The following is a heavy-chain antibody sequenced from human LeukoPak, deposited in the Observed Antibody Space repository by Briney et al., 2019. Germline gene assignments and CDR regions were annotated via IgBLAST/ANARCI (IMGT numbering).Heavy chain of an antibody. CDR2: MTTGRGET. D-gene: IGHD6-19*01. Sequence: ASVKVSCKASGYTVTDYALHWVRQAPGQSLEWMGWMTTGRGETRYSQEFQRRITFTRDTSASTVYMDLSDLRSEDTAVYYCARGGKQWRGGNYFDSWGQGTLVAVSS. CDR3: ARGGKQWRGGNYFDS. V-gene: IGHV1-3*03. CDR1: GYTVTDYA. J-gene: IGHJ4*02.